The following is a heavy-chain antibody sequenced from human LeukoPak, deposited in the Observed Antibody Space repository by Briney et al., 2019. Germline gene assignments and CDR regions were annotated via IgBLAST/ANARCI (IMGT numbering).Heavy chain of an antibody. CDR3: AREDSYSSRWYMYHFDY. CDR2: IKSETDGGTT. J-gene: IGHJ4*02. V-gene: IGHV3-15*01. Sequence: PGGSLRLSCAASGFTFRNAWMSWVRQAPGKGLEWVGRIKSETDGGTTDYAAPVKGRFTISRDDSKNTLYLQMNSLKTEDTAVYYCAREDSYSSRWYMYHFDYWGQGTLVTVSS. CDR1: GFTFRNAW. D-gene: IGHD6-13*01.